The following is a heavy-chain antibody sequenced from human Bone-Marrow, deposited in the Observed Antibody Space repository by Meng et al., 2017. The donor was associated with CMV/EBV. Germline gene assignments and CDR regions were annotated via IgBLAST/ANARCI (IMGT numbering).Heavy chain of an antibody. CDR3: ARDKGPYDSSGTFDY. CDR2: IYYSGST. Sequence: SETLSLTCTVSGGSIRSYYWSWIRQPPGKGLEWIGYIYYSGSTNYNPSLKSRVTISVDTSKNQFSLKLSSVTAADTAVYYCARDKGPYDSSGTFDYWGQGTLVTVSS. V-gene: IGHV4-59*12. CDR1: GGSIRSYY. J-gene: IGHJ4*02. D-gene: IGHD3-22*01.